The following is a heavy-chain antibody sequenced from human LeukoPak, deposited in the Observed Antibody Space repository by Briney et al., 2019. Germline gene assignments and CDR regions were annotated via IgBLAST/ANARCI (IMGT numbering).Heavy chain of an antibody. J-gene: IGHJ4*02. D-gene: IGHD4-11*01. CDR1: GYTFTGYY. Sequence: ASVKVSCKASGYTFTGYYIHWVRQAPGQGLEWMGWISPNSGGTNYAQRFQGRVTMTRDTSISTAYMELSRLRSDDTAVYYCARDAARGGITVTTEYWGQGTLVTVSS. V-gene: IGHV1-2*02. CDR2: ISPNSGGT. CDR3: ARDAARGGITVTTEY.